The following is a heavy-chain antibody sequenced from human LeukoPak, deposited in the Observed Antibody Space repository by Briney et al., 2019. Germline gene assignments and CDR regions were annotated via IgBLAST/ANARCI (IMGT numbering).Heavy chain of an antibody. CDR3: ARGHRSSWFDAFDI. Sequence: GGSVRLSCAASGFTFSNYAFLWARQAPGKGLEYVSAINDNGDTTYYADSVKGRFTISRDISKNTLFLQMGSLRTEDMAVYYCARGHRSSWFDAFDIWGQGIMVTVSS. CDR2: INDNGDTT. V-gene: IGHV3-64*02. D-gene: IGHD6-13*01. J-gene: IGHJ3*02. CDR1: GFTFSNYA.